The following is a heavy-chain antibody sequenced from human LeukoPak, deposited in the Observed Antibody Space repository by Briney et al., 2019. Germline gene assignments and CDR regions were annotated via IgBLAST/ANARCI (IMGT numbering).Heavy chain of an antibody. V-gene: IGHV3-30*04. Sequence: PGRSLRLSCAASGFTFRSFAMHWVRPAPGKGLEWVAIISYDGTKKSYTDFVKGRFTISRDNSKNTLDLQMNSLKTEDTAVYYCARDGGIYYFDSWGQGTLVTVSS. J-gene: IGHJ4*02. CDR2: ISYDGTKK. CDR3: ARDGGIYYFDS. CDR1: GFTFRSFA. D-gene: IGHD3-16*01.